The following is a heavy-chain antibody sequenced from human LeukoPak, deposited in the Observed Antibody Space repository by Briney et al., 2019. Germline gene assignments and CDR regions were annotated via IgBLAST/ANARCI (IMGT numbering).Heavy chain of an antibody. Sequence: GGSLRLSCAASGFTFSSYSMNWVRQAPGKGLEWVSYISSSSSTIYYADSVKGRFTISRDNAKNSLYLQMNSLRAEDTAVYYCARVRADSSGWIDYWGQGTLVTVSS. CDR1: GFTFSSYS. CDR3: ARVRADSSGWIDY. D-gene: IGHD6-19*01. J-gene: IGHJ4*02. CDR2: ISSSSSTI. V-gene: IGHV3-48*04.